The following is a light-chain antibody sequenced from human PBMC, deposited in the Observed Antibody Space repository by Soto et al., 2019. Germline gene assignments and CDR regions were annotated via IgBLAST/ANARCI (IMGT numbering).Light chain of an antibody. Sequence: QSALTQPASVSGSPGQSITISCTGTSSDVGGYDYVSWYQQHPGKAPKLMIYDVTNRPSGVSNRFSGSKSGNTASLTISGLQAEDEADHYCISYASINTYVFGTGTKVTVL. CDR1: SSDVGGYDY. V-gene: IGLV2-14*01. J-gene: IGLJ1*01. CDR3: ISYASINTYV. CDR2: DVT.